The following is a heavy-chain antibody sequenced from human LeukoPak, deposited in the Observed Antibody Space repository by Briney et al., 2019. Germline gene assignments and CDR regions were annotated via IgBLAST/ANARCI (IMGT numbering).Heavy chain of an antibody. CDR3: ARVDSVPMIVVDPQRWFDP. D-gene: IGHD3-22*01. V-gene: IGHV1-18*01. CDR1: GYTFTSYG. Sequence: SVKVSCKASGYTFTSYGISWVRQAPGQGLEWMGWISAYNGNTNYAQKLQGRVTMTTDTSTSTAYMELRSLRSDDTAVYYCARVDSVPMIVVDPQRWFDPWGQGTLVTVSS. CDR2: ISAYNGNT. J-gene: IGHJ5*02.